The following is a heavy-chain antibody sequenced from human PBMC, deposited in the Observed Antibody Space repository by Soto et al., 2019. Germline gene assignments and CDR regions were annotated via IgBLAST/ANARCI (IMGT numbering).Heavy chain of an antibody. J-gene: IGHJ4*02. V-gene: IGHV3-74*01. CDR1: GFTFSSYW. CDR2: INSDGSST. CDR3: ARAMTYYYDSSGYFIDY. Sequence: GGSLRLSCAASGFTFSSYWMHWVRQAPGKGLVWVSRINSDGSSTSYAESVKVRFTISRDNAKNTLYLQMNSLRAEDTAVYFCARAMTYYYDSSGYFIDYWGQGTLVTVST. D-gene: IGHD3-22*01.